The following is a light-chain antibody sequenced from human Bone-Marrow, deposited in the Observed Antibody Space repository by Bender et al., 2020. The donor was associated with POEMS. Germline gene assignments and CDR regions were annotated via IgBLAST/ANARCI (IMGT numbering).Light chain of an antibody. J-gene: IGLJ1*01. Sequence: GVSDRFSGSKSGNTASLTISGLQPEDEADYYCSSYTTRSTPVFGTGTKVTVL. V-gene: IGLV2-14*01. CDR3: SSYTTRSTPV.